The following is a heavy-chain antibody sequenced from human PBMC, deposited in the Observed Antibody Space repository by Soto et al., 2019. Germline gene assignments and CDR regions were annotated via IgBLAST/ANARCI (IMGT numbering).Heavy chain of an antibody. Sequence: GESLKISCKGSGYSFTSYWISWVRQMPGKGLEWMGRIDPSDSYTNYSPSFQGHVTISADKSISTAYLQWGSLKASDTAMYYCARQGITMVRGVNSDMDVWGQGTTVAVYS. CDR2: IDPSDSYT. D-gene: IGHD3-10*01. CDR1: GYSFTSYW. J-gene: IGHJ6*02. CDR3: ARQGITMVRGVNSDMDV. V-gene: IGHV5-10-1*01.